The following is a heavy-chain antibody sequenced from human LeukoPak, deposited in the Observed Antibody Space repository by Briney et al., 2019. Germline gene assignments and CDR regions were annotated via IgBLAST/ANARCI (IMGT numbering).Heavy chain of an antibody. CDR2: INPNSGGT. Sequence: GSVKVSCKASGYTFTGYYMHWVRQAPGQGLEWMGWINPNSGGTNYAQKFQGRVTMTRDTSISTAYMELSRLRSDDTAVYYCARDSIAAAGSGDYWGQGTLVTVSS. CDR3: ARDSIAAAGSGDY. D-gene: IGHD6-13*01. CDR1: GYTFTGYY. J-gene: IGHJ4*02. V-gene: IGHV1-2*02.